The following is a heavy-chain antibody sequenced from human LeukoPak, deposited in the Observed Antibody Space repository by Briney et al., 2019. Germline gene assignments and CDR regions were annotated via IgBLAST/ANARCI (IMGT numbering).Heavy chain of an antibody. J-gene: IGHJ4*02. CDR2: ISASGGNI. CDR1: GFTFSSYA. D-gene: IGHD3-22*01. V-gene: IGHV3-23*01. CDR3: AKESSLYDSSGYYQSFDY. Sequence: GGSLRLSCAASGFTFSSYAMSWVRQAPGKGLEWVSGISASGGNIYYADSVKGRFTISRDNSKNTLYLQRNSLRAEDTGVYYCAKESSLYDSSGYYQSFDYWGQGTLVTVPS.